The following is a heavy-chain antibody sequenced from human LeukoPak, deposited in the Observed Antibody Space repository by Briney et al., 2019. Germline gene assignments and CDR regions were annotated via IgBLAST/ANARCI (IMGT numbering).Heavy chain of an antibody. D-gene: IGHD1-1*01. J-gene: IGHJ5*02. Sequence: GASVKLSCTASGGSFSSYGISWVRQAPRQGLEWMGGISPIFGTAKYAQRLQGGVTITADESTSTAYIKLSSLRSEDTAVYYCAGEGTSDNWLDPWGQGTLVTVSS. CDR3: AGEGTSDNWLDP. V-gene: IGHV1-69*13. CDR2: ISPIFGTA. CDR1: GGSFSSYG.